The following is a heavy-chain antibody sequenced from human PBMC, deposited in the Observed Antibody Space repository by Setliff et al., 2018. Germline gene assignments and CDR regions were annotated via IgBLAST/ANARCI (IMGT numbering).Heavy chain of an antibody. V-gene: IGHV3-30*02. CDR1: GFTFSGHG. J-gene: IGHJ5*02. Sequence: GGSLRLSCAASGFTFSGHGIHWVRQAPGKGLEWVAFIRPDGSNKYYADFVKGRFTISRDNSKNTLYLQMNGLRVDDSAVYHCARDLPVVTWGQGTLVTVSS. CDR3: ARDLPVVT. CDR2: IRPDGSNK. D-gene: IGHD2-15*01.